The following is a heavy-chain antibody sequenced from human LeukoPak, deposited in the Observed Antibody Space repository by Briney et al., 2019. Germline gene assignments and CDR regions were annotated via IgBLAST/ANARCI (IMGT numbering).Heavy chain of an antibody. J-gene: IGHJ4*02. V-gene: IGHV3-7*01. D-gene: IGHD3-16*01. Sequence: GGTLRLSCEVSGLTFSTYWMTWLRQAPGKGLEWVASINQNGREKDYVDSVKGRFTISRDNAKDSLYLQMNSLRDEDTAVYYCARSLGDDWGQGTLVTVSS. CDR3: ARSLGDD. CDR2: INQNGREK. CDR1: GLTFSTYW.